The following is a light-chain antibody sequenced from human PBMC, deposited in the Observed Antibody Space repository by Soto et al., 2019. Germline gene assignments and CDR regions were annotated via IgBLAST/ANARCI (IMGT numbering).Light chain of an antibody. CDR2: DDN. V-gene: IGLV1-51*01. Sequence: QSVLTQPPAVSAAPGQKVTISCSGGSSNIGGNSVSWYQQLPGTPPKLLIYDDNKQPSGIPDRFSGSKSGTAATLGITGVQTGQDADYYCASSASSMSAYVFGPWTTPTVL. J-gene: IGLJ1*01. CDR1: SSNIGGNS. CDR3: ASSASSMSAYV.